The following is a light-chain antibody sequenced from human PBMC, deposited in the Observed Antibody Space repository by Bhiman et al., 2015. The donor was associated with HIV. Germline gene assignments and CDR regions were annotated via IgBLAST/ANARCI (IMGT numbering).Light chain of an antibody. J-gene: IGLJ2*01. CDR3: CSYAGSDTLEV. CDR2: DVS. V-gene: IGLV2-23*02. CDR1: STDVGGNKY. Sequence: QSALTQPASVSGSPGQSITISCTGTSTDVGGNKYVSWYQQAPGKAPKLIIYDVSERPSGVSNRFSGSKSGNTASLTISGLRAEDEADYYCCSYAGSDTLEVFGGGTKLTVL.